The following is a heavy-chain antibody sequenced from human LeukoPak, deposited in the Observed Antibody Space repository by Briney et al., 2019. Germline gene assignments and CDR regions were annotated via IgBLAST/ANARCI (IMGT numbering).Heavy chain of an antibody. J-gene: IGHJ6*02. CDR2: ISWDGGST. V-gene: IGHV3-43D*03. CDR3: AKNVGAYYYYGMDV. CDR1: GFTFDDYA. Sequence: GGSLRLSCAASGFTFDDYAMHWVRHAPGKGLEWVSLISWDGGSTYYADSVKGRFTISRDNSKNSLYLQMNSLRAEDTALYYCAKNVGAYYYYGMDVWGQGTTVTVSS. D-gene: IGHD1-26*01.